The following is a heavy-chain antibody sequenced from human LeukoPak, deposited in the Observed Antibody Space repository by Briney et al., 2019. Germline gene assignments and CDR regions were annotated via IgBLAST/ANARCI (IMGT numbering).Heavy chain of an antibody. V-gene: IGHV3-73*01. CDR2: IRNRANSYAT. CDR1: GLTFSLSA. D-gene: IGHD2-15*01. Sequence: GGSLKLSCAASGLTFSLSAMHWVRQASGEGLEWVGRIRNRANSYATAYAASVKDRFTISRDDSKNTAYLQMNSLKTEDTAVYYCISRIGKPPLDYWGQGTLVTVSS. CDR3: ISRIGKPPLDY. J-gene: IGHJ4*02.